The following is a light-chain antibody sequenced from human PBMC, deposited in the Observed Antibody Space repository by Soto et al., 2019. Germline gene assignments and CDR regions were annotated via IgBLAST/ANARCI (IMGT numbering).Light chain of an antibody. Sequence: EIVLTQSPDTLSLSPGERATLSCRASQSVSSSLAWSQQKPGQAPRLLIYDASNRATGIPARFSGSGSGTDVTLTISSLEPEDFAVYYCQQRSNWPPEVTFGPGTKVDIK. CDR1: QSVSSS. J-gene: IGKJ3*01. CDR2: DAS. V-gene: IGKV3-11*01. CDR3: QQRSNWPPEVT.